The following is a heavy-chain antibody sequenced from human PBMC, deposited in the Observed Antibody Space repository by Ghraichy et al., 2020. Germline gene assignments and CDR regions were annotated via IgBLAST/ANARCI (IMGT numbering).Heavy chain of an antibody. CDR3: ARDRNYAFDY. D-gene: IGHD3-16*01. V-gene: IGHV3-48*02. CDR1: GFTFGSYS. CDR2: INSKSNEI. Sequence: GGSLRLSCEVSGFTFGSYSMNWVRQAPGKGLEWISYINSKSNEINYAASVKGRFTISTDSAKNSLYLQMNSLRDEDTAVYYCARDRNYAFDYWGQGTLVTVSS. J-gene: IGHJ4*02.